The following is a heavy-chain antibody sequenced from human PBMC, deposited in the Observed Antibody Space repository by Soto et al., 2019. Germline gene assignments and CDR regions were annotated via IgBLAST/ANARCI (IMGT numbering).Heavy chain of an antibody. V-gene: IGHV3-33*01. CDR2: IWFDGSKT. CDR1: GCAFSSYG. J-gene: IGHJ4*02. Sequence: GGSLRLSCAASGCAFSSYGFHWVRQAPGKGLEWVAAIWFDGSKTYYGDSVKGRYTISRDNSKNTVNLQMSSLRAEDTAVYYCARDPFYFDSSDFPAIDSWGQGTLVTVSS. CDR3: ARDPFYFDSSDFPAIDS. D-gene: IGHD3-22*01.